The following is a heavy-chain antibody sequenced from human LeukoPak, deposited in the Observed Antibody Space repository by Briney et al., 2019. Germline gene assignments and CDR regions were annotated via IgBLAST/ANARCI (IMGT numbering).Heavy chain of an antibody. CDR3: ARDNDILTGYYGWFDP. J-gene: IGHJ5*02. D-gene: IGHD3-9*01. CDR1: GYTFTGYG. V-gene: IGHV1-18*01. CDR2: ISAYNGNT. Sequence: AASVKVSCKASGYTFTGYGISWVRQAPGQGLEWMGWISAYNGNTNYAQKLQGRVTMTTDTSTSTAYMELRSLGSDDTAVYYCARDNDILTGYYGWFDPWGQGTLVTVSS.